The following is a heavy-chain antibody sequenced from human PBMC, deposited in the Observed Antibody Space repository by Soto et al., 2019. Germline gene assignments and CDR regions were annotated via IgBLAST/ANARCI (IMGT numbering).Heavy chain of an antibody. CDR1: GGSFSVYY. J-gene: IGHJ6*02. D-gene: IGHD3-3*01. CDR2: INHSGST. Sequence: SETLSLTCAVYGGSFSVYYWSWIRHPPGKGLEWIGEINHSGSTNYNPSLKSRVTISVDTSKNQFSLKLSSVTAADTAVYYCASGELSITIFGVVTVYYYYGMDVWGQGTTVTVSS. CDR3: ASGELSITIFGVVTVYYYYGMDV. V-gene: IGHV4-34*01.